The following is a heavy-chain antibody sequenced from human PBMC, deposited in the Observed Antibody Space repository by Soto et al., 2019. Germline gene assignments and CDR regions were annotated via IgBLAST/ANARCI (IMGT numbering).Heavy chain of an antibody. J-gene: IGHJ4*02. V-gene: IGHV3-33*01. CDR3: ARDPTYGSGIKPPPQNYYFDY. D-gene: IGHD3-10*01. CDR2: IWYDGSNK. Sequence: QVQLVESGGGVVQPGRSLRLSCAASGFTFSSYGMHWVRQAPGKGLEWVAVIWYDGSNKYYADSVKGRFTISRDNSKNTLYLQMNSLRAEDTAVYYCARDPTYGSGIKPPPQNYYFDYWGQGTLVTVSS. CDR1: GFTFSSYG.